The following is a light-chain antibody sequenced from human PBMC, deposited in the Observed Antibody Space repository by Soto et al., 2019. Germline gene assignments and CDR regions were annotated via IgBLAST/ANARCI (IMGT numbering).Light chain of an antibody. V-gene: IGKV1-5*01. CDR2: YAS. J-gene: IGKJ1*01. CDR1: QNINNW. Sequence: IQMTQSPSTRSASVGDRVTITCRASQNINNWLAWYQQKPGKAPKLLIYYASTLESGVPSRFSGSGSGTGFTLTISSLQPDDFATYYCQQYHTYRTFGQGTKVDIK. CDR3: QQYHTYRT.